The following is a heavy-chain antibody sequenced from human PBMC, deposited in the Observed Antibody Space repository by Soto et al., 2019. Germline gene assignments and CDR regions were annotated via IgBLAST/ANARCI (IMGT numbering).Heavy chain of an antibody. V-gene: IGHV2-70*01. CDR2: IDWDDDK. CDR3: ARSEYSYGYGYFDY. J-gene: IGHJ4*02. D-gene: IGHD5-18*01. CDR1: GFSLSTSGMC. Sequence: GPTLVNPTQTLTLTCTFSGFSLSTSGMCVSWIRQPPGKALEWLALIDWDDDKYYSTSLKTRLTISKDTSKNQVVLTMTNMDPVDTATYYCARSEYSYGYGYFDYWGQGTLVTVSS.